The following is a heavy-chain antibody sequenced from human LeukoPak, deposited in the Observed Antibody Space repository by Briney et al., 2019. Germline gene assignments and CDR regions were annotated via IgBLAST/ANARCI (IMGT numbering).Heavy chain of an antibody. D-gene: IGHD3-3*01. CDR1: SGSISTYY. J-gene: IGHJ6*03. V-gene: IGHV4-59*01. CDR2: IYYSGST. Sequence: SETLSLTCTVSSGSISTYYWSWIRQPPGKGLEWIGYIYYSGSTNYKPSLKSRVTISVDTSKNQFSLKLSSVTAADTAVYYCARAASGSESGYYYYYMDVWGKGTTVTVSS. CDR3: ARAASGSESGYYYYYMDV.